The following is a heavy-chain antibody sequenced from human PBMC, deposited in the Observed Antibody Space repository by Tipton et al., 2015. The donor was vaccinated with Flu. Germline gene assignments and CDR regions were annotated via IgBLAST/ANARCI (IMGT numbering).Heavy chain of an antibody. Sequence: LRLSCSVSGDSIGGDYFWAWIRQPPGQGLEWIGNVRQAGGPYYNPSLRSRLSISLDRPKNQFSLRLTSVTAADTAVYYCARRDYSNYVSGQKNWFDPRGPGTLVTVSS. V-gene: IGHV4-38-2*01. J-gene: IGHJ5*02. D-gene: IGHD4-11*01. CDR2: VRQAGGP. CDR3: ARRDYSNYVSGQKNWFDP. CDR1: GDSIGGDYF.